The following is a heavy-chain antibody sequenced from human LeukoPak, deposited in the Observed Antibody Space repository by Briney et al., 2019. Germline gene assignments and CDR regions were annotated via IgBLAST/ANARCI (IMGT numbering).Heavy chain of an antibody. J-gene: IGHJ6*02. CDR3: ARDSDGYPDV. CDR1: GGTFSSYA. Sequence: SVKVSCKASGGTFSSYAISWVRQAPGQGGEWMGGIIPIFGTANYAQKFQGRVTITADKSTSIAYMELSSLRSEDTAVYYCARDSDGYPDVWGQGTTVTVSS. V-gene: IGHV1-69*06. CDR2: IIPIFGTA. D-gene: IGHD5-18*01.